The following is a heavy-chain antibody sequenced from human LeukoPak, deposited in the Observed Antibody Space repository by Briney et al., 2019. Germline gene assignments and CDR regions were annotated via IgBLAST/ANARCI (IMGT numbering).Heavy chain of an antibody. CDR3: TTELAVAGTNY. Sequence: GGSPRLSCAASGFTFSNAWMSWVRQAPGKGLEWVGRIKSKTDGGTTDYAAPVKGRFTISRDDSKNTLYLQMNSLKTEDTAVYYCTTELAVAGTNYWGQGTLVTVSS. D-gene: IGHD6-19*01. CDR2: IKSKTDGGTT. CDR1: GFTFSNAW. J-gene: IGHJ4*02. V-gene: IGHV3-15*01.